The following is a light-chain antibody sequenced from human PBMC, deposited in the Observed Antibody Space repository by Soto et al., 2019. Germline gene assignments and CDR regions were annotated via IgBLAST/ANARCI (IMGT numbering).Light chain of an antibody. Sequence: IQMPQPPSTLSASVGDRATITCRASQSISSWLAWYQQKPGKAPKLLIYDASSLESGVPSRFSVSGSGTEFTLTISSLQPDDFATYYCQQYNSYPWTFGQGTKVEIK. V-gene: IGKV1-5*01. J-gene: IGKJ1*01. CDR2: DAS. CDR1: QSISSW. CDR3: QQYNSYPWT.